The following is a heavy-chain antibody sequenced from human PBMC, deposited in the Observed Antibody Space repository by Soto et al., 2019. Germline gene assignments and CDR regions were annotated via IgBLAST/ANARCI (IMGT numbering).Heavy chain of an antibody. J-gene: IGHJ5*02. D-gene: IGHD6-6*01. CDR2: ISVYNGNT. CDR3: ARDHIAARPCWFDP. V-gene: IGHV1-18*01. CDR1: GYTFTTYG. Sequence: QVQLVQSGAEVKKPGPSVKVSCKASGYTFTTYGINWVRQAPGQGLEWMGWISVYNGNTKYAQKFQGRVTMTTDTSTTTAYMELRSLRSDDTAVYYCARDHIAARPCWFDPWGQGTLVTVSS.